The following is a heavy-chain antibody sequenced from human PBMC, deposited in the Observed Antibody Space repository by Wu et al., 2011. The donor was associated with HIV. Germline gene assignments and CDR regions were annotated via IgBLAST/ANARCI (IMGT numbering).Heavy chain of an antibody. CDR1: GYTFSSYG. Sequence: QVQLVQSGAEVKKPGASVKVSCKVSGYTFSSYGISWVRQAPGQGLEWMAWISTYNGNTNYAQNFQGRVTMTTDTSTSTAYMELRSLRSDDTAVYFCARRVAASGTTLGHWGQGTLVTVSS. J-gene: IGHJ4*02. D-gene: IGHD6-13*01. CDR3: ARRVAASGTTLGH. CDR2: ISTYNGNT. V-gene: IGHV1-18*01.